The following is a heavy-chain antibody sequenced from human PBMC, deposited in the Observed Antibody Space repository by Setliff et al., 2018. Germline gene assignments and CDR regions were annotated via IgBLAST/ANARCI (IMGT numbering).Heavy chain of an antibody. CDR2: IYSGGST. Sequence: GGSLRLSCAASGITFRTYSLNWVRQAPGKGLEWVSVIYSGGSTYYADSVKGRFTISRDNSKNTLYLQMNSLRSEDTAVYYCARVFYYGRPFDIWGQGTMVT. D-gene: IGHD3-10*01. CDR1: GITFRTYS. CDR3: ARVFYYGRPFDI. V-gene: IGHV3-53*05. J-gene: IGHJ3*02.